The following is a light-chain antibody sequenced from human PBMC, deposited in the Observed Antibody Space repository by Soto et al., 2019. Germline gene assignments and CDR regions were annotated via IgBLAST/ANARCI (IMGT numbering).Light chain of an antibody. CDR2: KAF. Sequence: DIQMTQSPSTLSASVGDRVTITCRASQSISSWLAWYQQKPGKAPKLLIYKAFSLESGVPSRLSGSGSGTEFPLTISSLQPDDFATYYCQQYNSSPLSFGGGTKVEIK. V-gene: IGKV1-5*03. CDR1: QSISSW. CDR3: QQYNSSPLS. J-gene: IGKJ4*01.